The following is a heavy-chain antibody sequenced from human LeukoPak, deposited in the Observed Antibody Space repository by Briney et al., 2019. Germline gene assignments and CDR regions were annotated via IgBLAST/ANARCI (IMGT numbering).Heavy chain of an antibody. Sequence: SEALSLTCTVSGGSISSSSYYWGWIRQPPGKGLEWIGSIYYSGSTYYNPSLKSRVTISVDTSKNQFSLKLSSVTAADTAIYYCARDSRWGGYFDYWGQGTLVTVSS. V-gene: IGHV4-39*07. J-gene: IGHJ4*02. CDR1: GGSISSSSYY. CDR2: IYYSGST. D-gene: IGHD3-10*01. CDR3: ARDSRWGGYFDY.